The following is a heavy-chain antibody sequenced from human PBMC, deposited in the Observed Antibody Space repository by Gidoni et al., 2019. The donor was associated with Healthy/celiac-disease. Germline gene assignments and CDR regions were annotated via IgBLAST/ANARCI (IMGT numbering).Heavy chain of an antibody. CDR3: AKDSPAAIFDY. J-gene: IGHJ4*02. D-gene: IGHD2-2*01. Sequence: GFTFSSYGMHWVRQAPGKGLEWVAVISYDGSNKYYADSVKGRFTISRDNSKNTLYLQMNSLRAEDTAVYYCAKDSPAAIFDYWGQGTLVTVSS. CDR1: GFTFSSYG. CDR2: ISYDGSNK. V-gene: IGHV3-30*18.